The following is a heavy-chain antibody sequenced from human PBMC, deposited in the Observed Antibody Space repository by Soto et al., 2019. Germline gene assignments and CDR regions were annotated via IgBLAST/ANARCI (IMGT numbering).Heavy chain of an antibody. CDR1: GFSFSDYY. D-gene: IGHD6-19*01. CDR3: AREGIAVAEPSDY. J-gene: IGHJ4*02. CDR2: ISTTSRYI. Sequence: PGGSLRLSCVASGFSFSDYYMSWIRQAPGKGLEWVSYISTTSRYISYADSVEGRFTISRDNAKNSLYLQMDSLRADDTAVYYCAREGIAVAEPSDYWGQGTVVTVSS. V-gene: IGHV3-11*06.